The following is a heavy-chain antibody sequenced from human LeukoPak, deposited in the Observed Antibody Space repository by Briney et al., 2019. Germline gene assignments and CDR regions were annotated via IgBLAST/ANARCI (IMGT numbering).Heavy chain of an antibody. V-gene: IGHV4-30-2*01. CDR1: GGSISSGGYY. Sequence: SETLSLTCTASGGSISSGGYYWSWIRQPPGKGLEWIGYIYHSGSTYYNPSLKSRVTISVDRSKNQFSLKLSSVTAADTAVYYCARGGGVIVSYYYYYMDVWGKGTTVTVSS. CDR2: IYHSGST. J-gene: IGHJ6*03. D-gene: IGHD3-16*02. CDR3: ARGGGVIVSYYYYYMDV.